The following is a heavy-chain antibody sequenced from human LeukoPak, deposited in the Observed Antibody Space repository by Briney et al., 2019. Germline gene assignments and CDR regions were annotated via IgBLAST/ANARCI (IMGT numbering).Heavy chain of an antibody. CDR2: ISYGGNT. Sequence: SETLSLTCTVSGGSISSSSYYWGWIRQPPGKGLEWIGSISYGGNTYYNPSLKSRVTVSVDTSKNQFSLQLISVTAADTAVYYCARRRSGSYWEYFQHWGQGTLVTASS. D-gene: IGHD1-26*01. CDR3: ARRRSGSYWEYFQH. V-gene: IGHV4-39*01. J-gene: IGHJ1*01. CDR1: GGSISSSSYY.